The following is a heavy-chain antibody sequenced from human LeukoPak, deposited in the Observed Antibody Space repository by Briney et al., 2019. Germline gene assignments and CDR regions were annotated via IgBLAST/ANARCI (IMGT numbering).Heavy chain of an antibody. CDR2: ISANNGHT. V-gene: IGHV1-18*01. D-gene: IGHD2-2*02. CDR1: GYTFTTYG. J-gene: IGHJ4*02. Sequence: ASVKVSCKAPGYTFTTYGISWVRQAPGLGLEWMGWISANNGHTNYAQKVQGRVTMTTDTSTNTAYMELRSLRSDDTAVYYCAREIPYYFDYWGQGTLVSVSS. CDR3: AREIPYYFDY.